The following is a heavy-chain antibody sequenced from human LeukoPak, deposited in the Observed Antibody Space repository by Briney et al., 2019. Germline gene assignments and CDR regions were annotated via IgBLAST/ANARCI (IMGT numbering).Heavy chain of an antibody. CDR3: ARGRSSWYGP. CDR1: GDSVSSHSAA. V-gene: IGHV6-1*01. D-gene: IGHD6-13*01. CDR2: TYYRSKWYN. Sequence: SHTLSLTCALSGDSVSSHSAAWHWIRQSPSRDLEWLGRTYYRSKWYNDYAVSVKSRITINPDTSKNQFSLQLNSVTPEDTAVYYCARGRSSWYGPWGQGTLVTVSS. J-gene: IGHJ5*02.